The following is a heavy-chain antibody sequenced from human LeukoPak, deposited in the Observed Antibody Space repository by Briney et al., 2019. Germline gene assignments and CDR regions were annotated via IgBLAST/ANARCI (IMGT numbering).Heavy chain of an antibody. CDR1: GGSISSYY. Sequence: SETLSLTCTVSGGSISSYYWSWIRQPPGKGLEWIGYIYYSGSTNYNPSLKSRVTISVDTSKNQFSLKLSSVTAADTAVYYCARDNKELWFGELSGYYYYMDVWGKGTTVTVSS. D-gene: IGHD3-10*01. CDR2: IYYSGST. V-gene: IGHV4-59*01. CDR3: ARDNKELWFGELSGYYYYMDV. J-gene: IGHJ6*03.